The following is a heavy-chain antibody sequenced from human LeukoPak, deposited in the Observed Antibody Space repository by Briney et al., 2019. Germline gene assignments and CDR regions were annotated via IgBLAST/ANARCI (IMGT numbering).Heavy chain of an antibody. CDR2: ISNGGGGT. J-gene: IGHJ4*02. Sequence: GGSLRLSCAASGFTFTNYAMSWVRQAPGKGLEWVSGISNGGGGTYYADSVKGRFTISRDNSKNTVYLQMNSLRAEDTAVYYCVSFYETYWGRGTLVTVSS. CDR3: VSFYETY. V-gene: IGHV3-23*01. CDR1: GFTFTNYA. D-gene: IGHD2/OR15-2a*01.